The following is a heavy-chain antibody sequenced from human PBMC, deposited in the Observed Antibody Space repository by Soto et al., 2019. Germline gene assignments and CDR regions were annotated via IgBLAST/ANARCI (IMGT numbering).Heavy chain of an antibody. CDR2: IYYSGST. V-gene: IGHV4-39*01. CDR3: ARHFSSWKMYYFEN. Sequence: SETLSLTCTVSGGSISSSSYYWGWIRQPPGKGLEWIGSIYYSGSTYYNPSLKSRVTISVDTSKNQFSLKLSSVTAADTAVYYCARHFSSWKMYYFENWGQGALVTVSS. CDR1: GGSISSSSYY. J-gene: IGHJ4*02. D-gene: IGHD6-13*01.